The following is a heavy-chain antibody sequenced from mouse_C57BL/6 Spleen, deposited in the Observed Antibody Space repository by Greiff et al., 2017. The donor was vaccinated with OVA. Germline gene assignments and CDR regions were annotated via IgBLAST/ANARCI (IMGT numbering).Heavy chain of an antibody. V-gene: IGHV1-55*01. J-gene: IGHJ2*01. CDR1: GYTFTSYW. D-gene: IGHD4-1*01. CDR3: ARTGTGGY. Sequence: VQRVESGAELVKPGASVKMSCKASGYTFTSYWITWVKQRPGQGLEWIGDIYPGSGSTNYNEKFKSKATLTVDTSSSTAYMQLSSLTSEDSAVYYCARTGTGGYWGQGTTLTVSS. CDR2: IYPGSGST.